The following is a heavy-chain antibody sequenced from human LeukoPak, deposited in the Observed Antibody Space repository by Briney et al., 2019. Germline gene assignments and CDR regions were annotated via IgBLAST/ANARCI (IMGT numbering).Heavy chain of an antibody. D-gene: IGHD3-10*01. V-gene: IGHV4-59*08. CDR1: GGSISSYY. Sequence: SETLSLTCTVSGGSISSYYWSWIRQPPGKGLEWIGYIYYSGSTNYNHSLKSRVTISVDTSKNQFSLKLSSVTAADTAVYYCARYYGSGRAYFDYWGQGTLVTVSS. J-gene: IGHJ4*02. CDR2: IYYSGST. CDR3: ARYYGSGRAYFDY.